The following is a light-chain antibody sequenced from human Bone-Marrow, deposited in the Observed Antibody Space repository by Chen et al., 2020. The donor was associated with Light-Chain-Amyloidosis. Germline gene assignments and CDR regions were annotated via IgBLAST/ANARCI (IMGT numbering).Light chain of an antibody. Sequence: DIQMTQSPSSLSASVGDRVTITCQASQDITNNLNCYHQKPGKAPKLLIYDASNLETGVTSRFSGSGSGTDFTFSISSLQPEDIATYDCQQYGHLPPSFGQGTKLEIK. CDR2: DAS. CDR1: QDITNN. V-gene: IGKV1-33*01. CDR3: QQYGHLPPS. J-gene: IGKJ2*01.